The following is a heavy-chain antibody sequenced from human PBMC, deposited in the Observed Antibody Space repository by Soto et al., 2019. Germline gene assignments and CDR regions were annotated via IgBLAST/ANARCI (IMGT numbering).Heavy chain of an antibody. Sequence: QVQLVQSGADVKKPGSSVKVSCKASGGIFSIYTISWVRQAPGQGLEWMGGSANSAQKFQGRLTVTADESTSTVYLELSSLTSEDTAVYYCAREGPPDIAWFDPWGQGTLVSVSS. CDR2: SA. J-gene: IGHJ5*02. CDR3: AREGPPDIAWFDP. D-gene: IGHD2-15*01. V-gene: IGHV1-69*01. CDR1: GGIFSIYT.